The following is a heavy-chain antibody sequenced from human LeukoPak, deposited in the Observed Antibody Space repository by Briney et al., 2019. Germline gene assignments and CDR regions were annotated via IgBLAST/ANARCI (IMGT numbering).Heavy chain of an antibody. Sequence: ASVKVSCKASGYTFTSYAMNWVRQALGQGLEWMGWINTNTGNPTYAQGFTGRFVFSLDTSVSTAYLQISSLKAEDTAVYYCALRYYDILTGYPVGEYYFDYWGQGTLVTVSS. D-gene: IGHD3-9*01. CDR1: GYTFTSYA. J-gene: IGHJ4*02. CDR3: ALRYYDILTGYPVGEYYFDY. CDR2: INTNTGNP. V-gene: IGHV7-4-1*02.